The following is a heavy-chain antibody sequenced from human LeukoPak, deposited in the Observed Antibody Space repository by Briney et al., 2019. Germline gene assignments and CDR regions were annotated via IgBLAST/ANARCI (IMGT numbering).Heavy chain of an antibody. CDR1: GFTFSSYE. D-gene: IGHD3-10*01. J-gene: IGHJ6*04. CDR2: ISSSGSTI. CDR3: AGYGSGSYYTSSPYYGMDV. Sequence: GGSLRLSCAASGFTFSSYEMNWVRQAPGKGLEWVSYISSSGSTIYYADSVKGRFTNSRDNAKNSLYLQMNSLRAEDTAVYYCAGYGSGSYYTSSPYYGMDVWGKGTTVTVSS. V-gene: IGHV3-48*03.